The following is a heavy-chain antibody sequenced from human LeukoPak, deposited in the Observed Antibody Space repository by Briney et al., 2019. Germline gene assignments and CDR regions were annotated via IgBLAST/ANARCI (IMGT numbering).Heavy chain of an antibody. V-gene: IGHV7-4-1*02. D-gene: IGHD2-15*01. Sequence: ASVKVSCKACGYTFTSYAKNWVRQAPGQGLEWMGWINTNTGNPTYAQGFTGRFVFSLDTSVSTVYLQISSLKAEDTAVYYCARDISSVVVAARGYNWFDPWGQGTLVTVSS. CDR1: GYTFTSYA. CDR2: INTNTGNP. CDR3: ARDISSVVVAARGYNWFDP. J-gene: IGHJ5*02.